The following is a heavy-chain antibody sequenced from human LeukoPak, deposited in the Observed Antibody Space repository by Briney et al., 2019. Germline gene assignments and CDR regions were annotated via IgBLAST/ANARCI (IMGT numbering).Heavy chain of an antibody. CDR1: GFTFSSYS. D-gene: IGHD3-10*01. V-gene: IGHV3-21*01. CDR2: ISSSSSYI. Sequence: GGSLRLSCTASGFTFSSYSMNWVRQAPGKGLEWVSSISSSSSYIYYADSVKGRFTISRDNAKNSLYLQMNSLRAEDTAVYYCARDVITTVRGVIRWFDPWGQGTLVTVSS. CDR3: ARDVITTVRGVIRWFDP. J-gene: IGHJ5*02.